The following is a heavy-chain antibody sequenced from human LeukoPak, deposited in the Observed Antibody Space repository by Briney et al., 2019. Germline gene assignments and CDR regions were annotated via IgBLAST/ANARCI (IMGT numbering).Heavy chain of an antibody. CDR1: GFTFSNYD. J-gene: IGHJ5*02. V-gene: IGHV3-23*01. D-gene: IGHD3-16*02. CDR2: ISGSGGST. Sequence: PEGSLRLSCAASGFTFSNYDMNWVRQAPGKGLEWVSTISGSGGSTYYAESVKGRFTISRDNSRNTLYLQMNSLRAEDTAVYYCANRGYLPSWGQGTLVTVSS. CDR3: ANRGYLPS.